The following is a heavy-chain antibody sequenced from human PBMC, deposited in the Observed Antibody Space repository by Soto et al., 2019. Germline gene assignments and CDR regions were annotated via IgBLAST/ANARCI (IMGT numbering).Heavy chain of an antibody. CDR1: GFPFSDYY. Sequence: GGSLRLSCAASGFPFSDYYMNWIRQAPGKGLEWTSHISGSGSSIYYADSVKGRFTISRDNAKNSVYLQMNSLRAEDTAVYYCATSRLRYFADYWGQGTLVTV. D-gene: IGHD3-9*01. CDR2: ISGSGSSI. J-gene: IGHJ4*02. V-gene: IGHV3-11*01. CDR3: ATSRLRYFADY.